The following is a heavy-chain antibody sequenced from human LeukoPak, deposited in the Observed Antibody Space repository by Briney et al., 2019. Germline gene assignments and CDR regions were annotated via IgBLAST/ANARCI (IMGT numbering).Heavy chain of an antibody. CDR2: ISSSGSTI. D-gene: IGHD3-10*02. CDR1: GFTFSSYE. CDR3: AELGMTMIGGV. V-gene: IGHV3-48*03. J-gene: IGHJ6*04. Sequence: GGSLRLSCAASGFTFSSYEMNWVRQAPGKGLEWVSYISSSGSTIYYADSVKGRFTISRDNAKNSLYLPMNSLRAEDTAVYYCAELGMTMIGGVWGKGTTVTISS.